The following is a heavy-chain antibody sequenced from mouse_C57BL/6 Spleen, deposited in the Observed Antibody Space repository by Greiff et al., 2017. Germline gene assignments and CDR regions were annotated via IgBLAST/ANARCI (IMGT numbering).Heavy chain of an antibody. CDR1: GYTFTSYW. D-gene: IGHD2-2*01. CDR3: ARPAIYYGYDGFAY. J-gene: IGHJ3*01. V-gene: IGHV1-64*01. CDR2: IHPNSGST. Sequence: VQLQQPGAELVKPGASVKLSCKASGYTFTSYWMHWVKQRPGQGLEWIGMIHPNSGSTNYNEKFKSKATLTVDKSSSTAYMQLSSLTSEDSAVYYGARPAIYYGYDGFAYWGQGTLVTVSA.